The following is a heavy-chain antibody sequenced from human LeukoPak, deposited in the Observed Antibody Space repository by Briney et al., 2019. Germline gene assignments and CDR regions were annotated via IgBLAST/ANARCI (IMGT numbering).Heavy chain of an antibody. CDR3: ARDGTTVTKGYYYYYMDV. D-gene: IGHD4-17*01. CDR1: SGSISTSNYY. Sequence: PSETLSLTCTVSSGSISTSNYYWSWIRQPAGKGLEWIGRIYTSGSTNYNPSLKSRVTISVDTSKNQFSLKLSSVTAADTAVYYCARDGTTVTKGYYYYYMDVWGKGTTVTISS. J-gene: IGHJ6*03. CDR2: IYTSGST. V-gene: IGHV4-61*02.